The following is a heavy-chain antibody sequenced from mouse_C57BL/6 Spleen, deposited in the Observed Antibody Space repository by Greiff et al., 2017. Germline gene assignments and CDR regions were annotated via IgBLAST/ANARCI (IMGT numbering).Heavy chain of an antibody. V-gene: IGHV1-72*01. CDR3: ARWLLRGSYYAMDY. D-gene: IGHD2-3*01. J-gene: IGHJ4*01. CDR1: GYTFTSYW. CDR2: IDPNSGGT. Sequence: QVQLQQPGAELVKPGASVKLSCKASGYTFTSYWMHWVKQRPGRGLEWIGRIDPNSGGTKYNEKFKSKATLTVDKTSSTAYMQLSSLTSEDSAVYYCARWLLRGSYYAMDYWGQGTSVTVSS.